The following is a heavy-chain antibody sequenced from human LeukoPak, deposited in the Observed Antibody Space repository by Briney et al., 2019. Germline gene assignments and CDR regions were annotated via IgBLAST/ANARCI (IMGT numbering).Heavy chain of an antibody. V-gene: IGHV4-34*01. CDR3: AREGAIVFGVVNKPFDY. J-gene: IGHJ4*02. CDR1: GGSFSGYY. CDR2: INHSGST. D-gene: IGHD3-3*01. Sequence: PSETLSLTCAVYGGSFSGYYWSWIRQPPGKGLEWIGEINHSGSTNYNPSLKSRVTISVDTSKNQFSLKLSSVTAADTAVYYCAREGAIVFGVVNKPFDYWGQGTLVTVSS.